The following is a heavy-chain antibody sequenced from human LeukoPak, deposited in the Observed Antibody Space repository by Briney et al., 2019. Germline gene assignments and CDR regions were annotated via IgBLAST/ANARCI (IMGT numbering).Heavy chain of an antibody. Sequence: GGSLRLSCAASGFTFSSYGMHWVRQAPGKGLEWVAVISYDGSNKYYADSVKGRFAISRDNSKNTLYLQMNSLRAEDTAVYYCAKDGQAFGWFGELFDYWGQGTLVTVSS. CDR2: ISYDGSNK. CDR3: AKDGQAFGWFGELFDY. D-gene: IGHD3-10*01. J-gene: IGHJ4*02. V-gene: IGHV3-30*18. CDR1: GFTFSSYG.